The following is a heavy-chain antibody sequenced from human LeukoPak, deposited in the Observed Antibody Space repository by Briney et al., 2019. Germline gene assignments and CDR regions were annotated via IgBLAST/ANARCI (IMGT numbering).Heavy chain of an antibody. CDR2: IYYSGST. CDR1: GGSISSYY. V-gene: IGHV4-59*01. CDR3: ARVKDFWSGYQSNWFDP. J-gene: IGHJ5*02. Sequence: ETLSLTCTVSGGSISSYYWSWIRQPPGKGLEWIGYIYYSGSTNYNPSLKSRVTISVGTSRNQFSLKLSSVAAADTAVYYCARVKDFWSGYQSNWFDPWGQGALVTVSS. D-gene: IGHD3-3*01.